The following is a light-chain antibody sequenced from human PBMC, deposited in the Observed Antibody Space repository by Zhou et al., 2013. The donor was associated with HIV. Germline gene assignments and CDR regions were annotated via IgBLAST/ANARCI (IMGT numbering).Light chain of an antibody. V-gene: IGKV3D-15*01. CDR1: QSVSSN. J-gene: IGKJ1*01. CDR2: DAS. CDR3: LKYYSAPRT. Sequence: EIVMTQSPATLSVSPGERATLSCRASQSVSSNLAWYQQKPGQAPRLLIYDASKRATGIPSRFSGSGSGTDFTLTISSLQPEDVATYYCLKYYSAPRTFGQGPRWKSN.